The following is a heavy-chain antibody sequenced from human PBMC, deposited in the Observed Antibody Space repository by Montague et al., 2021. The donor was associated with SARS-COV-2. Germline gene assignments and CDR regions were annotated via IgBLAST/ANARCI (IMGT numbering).Heavy chain of an antibody. CDR1: GGSISSYY. CDR2: IYYSGSI. Sequence: SETLSLTCTVSGGSISSYYWSWIRQPPGKGLEWIGYIYYSGSINYNPSLKSRVTISVDTSKNQFSLKLSSVTAADTAVYYCARTPGQIAGDAFDIWGQGTMVTVSS. CDR3: ARTPGQIAGDAFDI. J-gene: IGHJ3*02. D-gene: IGHD2-21*01. V-gene: IGHV4-59*01.